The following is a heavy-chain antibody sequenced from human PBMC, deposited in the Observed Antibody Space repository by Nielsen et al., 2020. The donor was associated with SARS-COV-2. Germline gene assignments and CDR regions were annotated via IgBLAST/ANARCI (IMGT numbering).Heavy chain of an antibody. J-gene: IGHJ5*02. CDR3: ASRAPLEDWFDP. V-gene: IGHV4-39*06. Sequence: GSLRLSCTVSGGSISSSSYYWGWIRQPPGKGLEWIGSIYYSGSTYYNPSLKSRVTISVDKSKNQFPLKLSSVTAADTAVYYCASRAPLEDWFDPWGQGTLVTVSS. D-gene: IGHD1-14*01. CDR2: IYYSGST. CDR1: GGSISSSSYY.